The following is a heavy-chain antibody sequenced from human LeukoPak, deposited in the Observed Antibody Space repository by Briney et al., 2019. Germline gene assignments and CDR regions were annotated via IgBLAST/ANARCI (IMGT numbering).Heavy chain of an antibody. CDR2: INHSGST. D-gene: IGHD2-15*01. CDR3: ARQYPPIGYRAWYHDYYFDY. J-gene: IGHJ4*02. Sequence: SETLSLTCAVSGGSFSGYYWSWIRQPPGKGLEWIGEINHSGSTNYNPSLKSRVTISVDTSKNQFSLKLSSVTAADTAVYYCARQYPPIGYRAWYHDYYFDYWGQGTLVTVSS. V-gene: IGHV4-34*01. CDR1: GGSFSGYY.